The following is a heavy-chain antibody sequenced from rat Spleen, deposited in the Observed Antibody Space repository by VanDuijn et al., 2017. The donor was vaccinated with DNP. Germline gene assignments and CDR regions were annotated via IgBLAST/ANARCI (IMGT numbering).Heavy chain of an antibody. CDR2: IWSGGGT. J-gene: IGHJ2*01. CDR3: ARSRSYFDY. V-gene: IGHV2-1*01. D-gene: IGHD2-7*01. Sequence: QVQLKESGPGLVQPSQTLSLTCTVSGFSFTSYGVHWVRQAPGKGLEWVGAIWSGGGTDYSSALRSRLSIRRDTSKSQVFLEMNSLQTEDTAVYFCARSRSYFDYWGQGVMVTVSS. CDR1: GFSFTSYG.